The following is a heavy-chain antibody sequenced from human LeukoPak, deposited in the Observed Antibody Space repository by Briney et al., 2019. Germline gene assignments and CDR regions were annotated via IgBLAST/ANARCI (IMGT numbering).Heavy chain of an antibody. J-gene: IGHJ5*02. CDR1: GYTFTSYD. V-gene: IGHV1-8*03. CDR2: MNPNSGNT. Sequence: ASVKVSCKASGYTFTSYDINWVRQATGQGLEWMGWMNPNSGNTGYAQKFQGRVTITRNTSISTAYMELSSLRSEDTAVYYCARAQGSYQIRNWFDPWAREPWSPSPQ. D-gene: IGHD1-26*01. CDR3: ARAQGSYQIRNWFDP.